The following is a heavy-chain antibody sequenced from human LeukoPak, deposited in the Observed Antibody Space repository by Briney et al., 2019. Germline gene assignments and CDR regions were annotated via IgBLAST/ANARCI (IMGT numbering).Heavy chain of an antibody. CDR2: IYYSGST. CDR3: ARGEMYYYGSGNGPGSGWFDP. V-gene: IGHV4-31*03. Sequence: PSQTLSLTCTVSGGSISSGGYYWSWIRQHPGKGLEWIGYIYYSGSTYYNPSLKSRVTISVDTSKNQFSLKLTSVTAADTAVYYCARGEMYYYGSGNGPGSGWFDPWGQGTLVTVSS. CDR1: GGSISSGGYY. D-gene: IGHD3-10*01. J-gene: IGHJ5*02.